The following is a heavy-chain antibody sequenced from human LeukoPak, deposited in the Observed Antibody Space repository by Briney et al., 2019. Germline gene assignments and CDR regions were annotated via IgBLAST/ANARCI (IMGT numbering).Heavy chain of an antibody. J-gene: IGHJ4*02. Sequence: SETLSLTCTVSGGSISSGGYYWSWIRQHPGKGLEWIGYIYYSGSTYYNPSLKSRVTISVDTSKNQFSLKLSSVTAADTAVYYCARDELSTGLDYWGQGTLVTVSS. CDR1: GGSISSGGYY. V-gene: IGHV4-31*03. CDR3: ARDELSTGLDY. D-gene: IGHD1-1*01. CDR2: IYYSGST.